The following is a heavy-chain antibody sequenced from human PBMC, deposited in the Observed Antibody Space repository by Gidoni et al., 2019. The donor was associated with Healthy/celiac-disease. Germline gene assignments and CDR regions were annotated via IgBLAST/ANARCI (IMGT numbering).Heavy chain of an antibody. CDR2: ISSSSSYI. V-gene: IGHV3-21*01. D-gene: IGHD3-10*01. CDR1: GFPFSSYS. CDR3: ARGRNYGSGSYRTFDY. Sequence: EVQLVESGGGLVKPGGSLRLSCAASGFPFSSYSMNWVRQAPGKGLEWVSSISSSSSYIYYADSVKGRFTISRDNAKNSLYLQMNSLRAEDTAVYYCARGRNYGSGSYRTFDYWGQGTLVTVSS. J-gene: IGHJ4*02.